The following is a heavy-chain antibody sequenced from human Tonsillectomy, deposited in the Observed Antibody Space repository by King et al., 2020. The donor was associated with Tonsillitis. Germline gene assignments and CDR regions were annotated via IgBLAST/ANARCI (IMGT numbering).Heavy chain of an antibody. V-gene: IGHV3-23*04. J-gene: IGHJ4*02. D-gene: IGHD4-23*01. Sequence: VQLVESRGGLVQRGGSLRLSCAASGFTFSSYAMSWVRQAPGKGLEWVSAISGSGGSTYYADSVKGRFTISRVNSKNTLYLQMNSLRAEDTAVYYCAKQNYGVNYADSFDYWGQGTLVTVSS. CDR3: AKQNYGVNYADSFDY. CDR1: GFTFSSYA. CDR2: ISGSGGST.